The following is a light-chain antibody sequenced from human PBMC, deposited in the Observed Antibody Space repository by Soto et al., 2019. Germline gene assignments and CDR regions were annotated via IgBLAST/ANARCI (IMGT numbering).Light chain of an antibody. CDR1: QSVSSN. V-gene: IGKV3-15*01. J-gene: IGKJ2*01. Sequence: EIVMTQSPATLSVSPGERATLSCRASQSVSSNLAWFQQKPGQAPRLLIYGASTRATGFPARFSGSGSGTEFTLTISSLQSEDFAVYYCHHYNSWPYTFGQGTKVDI. CDR2: GAS. CDR3: HHYNSWPYT.